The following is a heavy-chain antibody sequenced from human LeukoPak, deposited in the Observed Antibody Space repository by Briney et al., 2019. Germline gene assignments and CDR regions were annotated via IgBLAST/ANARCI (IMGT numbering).Heavy chain of an antibody. D-gene: IGHD3-10*01. Sequence: NPSETLSLTCTVSGGSISSGGYSWNWIRQPPGKGLEWIGYIYHSGSTYYTPSLKSRVTISVDKSKNQFSLNLSSVTAADTAVYYCARRYDSRYDYWGQGTLVTVSS. CDR1: GGSISSGGYS. J-gene: IGHJ4*02. CDR2: IYHSGST. V-gene: IGHV4-30-2*01. CDR3: ARRYDSRYDY.